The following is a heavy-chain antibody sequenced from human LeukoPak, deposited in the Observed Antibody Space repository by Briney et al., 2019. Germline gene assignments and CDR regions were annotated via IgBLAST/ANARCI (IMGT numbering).Heavy chain of an antibody. V-gene: IGHV4-59*01. CDR3: ARISGSYAYVY. J-gene: IGHJ4*02. D-gene: IGHD1-26*01. CDR2: IYYSGST. Sequence: SETLSLTCTVSGGSISSYYWSWIRQPPGKGLEWIGYIYYSGSTNYNPSLKSRVTISVDTSKNQFSLKLSSVTAADTAVYYCARISGSYAYVYWGQGTLVTDSS. CDR1: GGSISSYY.